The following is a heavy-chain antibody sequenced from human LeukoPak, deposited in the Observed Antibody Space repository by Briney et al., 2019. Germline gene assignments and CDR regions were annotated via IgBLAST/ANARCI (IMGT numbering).Heavy chain of an antibody. CDR3: ARGYCTNGVCYPFFGY. J-gene: IGHJ4*02. D-gene: IGHD2-8*01. Sequence: GGSLRLSCAASGFTFSSHAMHWVRQAPGKGLEYVSAISSNGGSTYYANSVKGRFTISRDNSKNTLYLQMGSLRAEDMAVYYCARGYCTNGVCYPFFGYWGQGTLVTVSS. V-gene: IGHV3-64*01. CDR2: ISSNGGST. CDR1: GFTFSSHA.